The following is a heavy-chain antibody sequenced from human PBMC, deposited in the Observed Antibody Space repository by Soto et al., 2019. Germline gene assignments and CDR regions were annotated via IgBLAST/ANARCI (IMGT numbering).Heavy chain of an antibody. V-gene: IGHV1-46*01. Sequence: QVQLVQSGAEVKKPGASVKVSCKASGYIFTNHYIHLVRQAPGQGLEWMGIINPSGGSTNYLQKFQGRITMTRDTSTSTVYMEPSSLRSEDTAVYFCARADYYDSSGFYYDCWGQGSLVTVSS. D-gene: IGHD3-22*01. CDR2: INPSGGST. J-gene: IGHJ4*02. CDR1: GYIFTNHY. CDR3: ARADYYDSSGFYYDC.